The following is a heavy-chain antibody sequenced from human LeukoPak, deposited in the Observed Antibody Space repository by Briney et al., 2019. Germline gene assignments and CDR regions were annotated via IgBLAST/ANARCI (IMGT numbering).Heavy chain of an antibody. CDR3: ARDLNDFWSGYYTLGFYYYYGMDV. J-gene: IGHJ6*02. CDR1: GFTFSGYA. Sequence: QPGGSLRLSCSASGFTFSGYAMHWVRQAPGKGLEYVSAISSNGGSTYYANSVKGRFTISRDNSKNTLYLQMGSLRAEDMAVYYCARDLNDFWSGYYTLGFYYYYGMDVWGQGTTVTVSS. D-gene: IGHD3-3*01. V-gene: IGHV3-64*01. CDR2: ISSNGGST.